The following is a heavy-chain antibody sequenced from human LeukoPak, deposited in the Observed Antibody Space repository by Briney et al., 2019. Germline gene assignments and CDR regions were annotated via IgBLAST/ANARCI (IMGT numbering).Heavy chain of an antibody. Sequence: PGGSLRLSCAASGFTFSSYAMTWVRQAPGKGLEWVSAITGSGGTTYYADSVKGRFTVSRDNPDNTLYLQMNSLRAEDTAVYYCAKAVVATDGAYWFDYWGQGTLVTVSS. CDR3: AKAVVATDGAYWFDY. J-gene: IGHJ4*02. CDR2: ITGSGGTT. V-gene: IGHV3-23*01. D-gene: IGHD2-21*02. CDR1: GFTFSSYA.